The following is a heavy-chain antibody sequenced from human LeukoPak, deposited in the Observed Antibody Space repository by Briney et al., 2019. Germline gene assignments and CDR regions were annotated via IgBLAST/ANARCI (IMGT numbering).Heavy chain of an antibody. CDR3: VRDGGYYGPDS. CDR1: GFTISFYW. Sequence: GGSLRLSCAASGFTISFYWMSWVRQAPGKGLEWVANINQVASEKNYVDSVKGRFTISRDNAKDSLYLQMNSVRAEDTAMYYCVRDGGYYGPDSWGQGALISVSS. J-gene: IGHJ4*02. V-gene: IGHV3-7*04. CDR2: INQVASEK. D-gene: IGHD3-10*01.